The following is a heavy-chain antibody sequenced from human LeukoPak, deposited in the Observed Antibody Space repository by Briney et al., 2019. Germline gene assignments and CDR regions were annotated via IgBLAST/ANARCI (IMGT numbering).Heavy chain of an antibody. J-gene: IGHJ4*02. D-gene: IGHD3-22*01. CDR2: INHSGST. CDR3: ARAGYYERGYFDY. Sequence: SETLSLTCAVYGGSFSGYYWSWIRQPPGKGLEWIGEINHSGSTNYNPSLKSRVTISVDTSKTQFSLKMSSVTAADTAVYFCARAGYYERGYFDYWGQGTLVTVSS. CDR1: GGSFSGYY. V-gene: IGHV4-34*01.